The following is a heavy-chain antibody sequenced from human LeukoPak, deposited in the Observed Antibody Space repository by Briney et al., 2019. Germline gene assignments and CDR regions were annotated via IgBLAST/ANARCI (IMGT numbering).Heavy chain of an antibody. V-gene: IGHV5-10-1*01. CDR2: IDPSDSYT. J-gene: IGHJ5*02. D-gene: IGHD6-19*01. Sequence: GESLKISCKGSGYSFTSYWISWVRQMPGKGLEWMGRIDPSDSYTNYSPSFQGHVTISADKSISTAYLQWSSLKASDTAMYYCARHSIAVAAFNWFDPWGQGTLVTVSS. CDR1: GYSFTSYW. CDR3: ARHSIAVAAFNWFDP.